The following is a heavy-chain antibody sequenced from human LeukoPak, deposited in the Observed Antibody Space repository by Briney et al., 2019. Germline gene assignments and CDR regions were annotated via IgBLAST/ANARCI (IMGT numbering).Heavy chain of an antibody. Sequence: SETLSLTCTVSGYSISSGYYWGWIRQPPGKGLEWLGCIYHSGSTYYNPSLQSRVTIPVDTSNNQFSLKQRSVTAANTAVYYCARNRGTDDAFDIWGQGTMVTVSS. D-gene: IGHD2-15*01. CDR1: GYSISSGYY. CDR3: ARNRGTDDAFDI. J-gene: IGHJ3*02. V-gene: IGHV4-38-2*02. CDR2: IYHSGST.